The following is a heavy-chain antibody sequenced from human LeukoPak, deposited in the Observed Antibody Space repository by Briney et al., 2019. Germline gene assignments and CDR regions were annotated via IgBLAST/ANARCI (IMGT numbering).Heavy chain of an antibody. CDR1: GFTDSSDY. D-gene: IGHD1-26*01. J-gene: IGHJ4*02. V-gene: IGHV3-53*01. Sequence: PGGSLRLSCAASGFTDSSDYMSWVRQAPGKGLEWVSVIYSGGTTYYADSVKGRFTISRDNSKNTLYLQMNSLRADDTAVYYCARVGGASGGYLEFSDYWGQGTLVTVSS. CDR2: IYSGGTT. CDR3: ARVGGASGGYLEFSDY.